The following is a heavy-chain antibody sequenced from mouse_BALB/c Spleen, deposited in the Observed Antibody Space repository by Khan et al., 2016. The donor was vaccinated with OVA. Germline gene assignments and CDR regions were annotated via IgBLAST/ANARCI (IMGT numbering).Heavy chain of an antibody. CDR3: ATSGHYCCNYYFGLDY. D-gene: IGHD2-1*01. Sequence: QVQLQQSGAELAKPGASVKMSCKASGYTFTTYWMHWIKQRPGQGLEWIGYINPNTGYNECEQKFKDKATLTADKSSSTAYMQLSSLTSEDSAVYYCATSGHYCCNYYFGLDYWGQGTSVTVSS. CDR1: GYTFTTYW. J-gene: IGHJ4*01. V-gene: IGHV1-7*01. CDR2: INPNTGYN.